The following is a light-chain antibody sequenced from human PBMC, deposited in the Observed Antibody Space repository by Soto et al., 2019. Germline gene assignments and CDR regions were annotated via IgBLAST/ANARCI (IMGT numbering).Light chain of an antibody. Sequence: DIQMTQSPSSLSASVGDRVTITCRASQSISNYLNWYQQKPGKDPKLLINDASSFQCGDPIRFSGSGSGTDFTLTISRLRPEDFATYYCQQRYSTPLLTCGGGTNVEIK. V-gene: IGKV1-39*01. J-gene: IGKJ4*01. CDR1: QSISNY. CDR3: QQRYSTPLLT. CDR2: DAS.